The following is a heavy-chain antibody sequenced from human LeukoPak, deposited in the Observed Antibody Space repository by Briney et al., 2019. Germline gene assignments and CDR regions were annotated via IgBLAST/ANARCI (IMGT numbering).Heavy chain of an antibody. J-gene: IGHJ4*02. D-gene: IGHD4-11*01. CDR2: INPNSGGT. CDR3: ARLMTTVTYFDY. Sequence: ASVKVSCKASGYTFTGYCMHWVRQAPGQGLEWMGRINPNSGGTNYAQKFQGRVTMTRDTSISTAYMELSRLRSDDTAVYYCARLMTTVTYFDYWGQGTLATVSS. V-gene: IGHV1-2*06. CDR1: GYTFTGYC.